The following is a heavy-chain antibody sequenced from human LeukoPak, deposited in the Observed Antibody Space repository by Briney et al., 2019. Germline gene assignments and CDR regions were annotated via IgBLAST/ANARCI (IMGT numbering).Heavy chain of an antibody. CDR3: AKSGLSSGWYPYDN. D-gene: IGHD6-19*01. J-gene: IGHJ4*02. V-gene: IGHV3-48*03. Sequence: PGGTLRLSCAASGFSFSTYEMNWVRQAPGKGLQWVSYISRGGDEIYYGDSVKGRFTVSRDNATNSLYLQMNSLRVEDTAVYYCAKSGLSSGWYPYDNWGQGAQVTVSS. CDR2: ISRGGDEI. CDR1: GFSFSTYE.